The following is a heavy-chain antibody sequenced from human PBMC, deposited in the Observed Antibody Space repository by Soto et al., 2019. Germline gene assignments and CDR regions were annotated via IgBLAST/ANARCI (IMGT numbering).Heavy chain of an antibody. D-gene: IGHD1-1*01. CDR1: GFTFSSYW. CDR2: IDEDGSEY. CDR3: ARTGDGHHDFLDY. J-gene: IGHJ4*02. V-gene: IGHV3-7*01. Sequence: EVHLEESGGGLVHPGGSLRLSCAASGFTFSSYWMNWVRQAPGKGLEWVANIDEDGSEYNDAESVRGRFTISRDNAENTLYLQMNSLRAADTAVYYCARTGDGHHDFLDYWGQGILVSVSS.